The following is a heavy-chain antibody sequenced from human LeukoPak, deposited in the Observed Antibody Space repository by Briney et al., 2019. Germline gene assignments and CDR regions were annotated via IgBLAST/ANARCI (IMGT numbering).Heavy chain of an antibody. J-gene: IGHJ4*02. Sequence: PSETLTLTCTVSGASISTYYWSWIRQPPGKGLEWIGYIYYSGNTKYDPSLKSRVTISVDTSKNQFSLNLSSVTAADTAVYYCARVGQGNFDYWGQGTLGTVSS. CDR1: GASISTYY. CDR3: ARVGQGNFDY. CDR2: IYYSGNT. V-gene: IGHV4-59*01. D-gene: IGHD3-10*01.